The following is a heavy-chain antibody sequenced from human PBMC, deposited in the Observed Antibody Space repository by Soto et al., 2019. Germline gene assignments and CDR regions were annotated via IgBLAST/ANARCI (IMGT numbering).Heavy chain of an antibody. CDR1: GGTFSSYA. J-gene: IGHJ4*02. D-gene: IGHD5-18*01. CDR2: IIPIFGTA. V-gene: IGHV1-69*13. Sequence: ASVKVSCKASGGTFSSYAISWVRQAPGQGLEWMGGIIPIFGTANYAQKFQGRVTITADESTSTAYMELSSLRSEDTAVYYCARGHTAMVPRYFDYWGQGTLVTVSS. CDR3: ARGHTAMVPRYFDY.